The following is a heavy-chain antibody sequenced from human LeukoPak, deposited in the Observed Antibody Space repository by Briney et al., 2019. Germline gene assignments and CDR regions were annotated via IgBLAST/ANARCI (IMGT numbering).Heavy chain of an antibody. V-gene: IGHV3-72*01. J-gene: IGHJ6*02. Sequence: GGSLRLSCAASGFTFSDHYIDWVRQAPGKGLEWVGRSRNKASSYTTAYAATVEGRFTISRDDSESSLYMQMNSLRTEDTAVYYCGRIAITANNGMDVWGQGTTVTVSS. D-gene: IGHD1/OR15-1a*01. CDR1: GFTFSDHY. CDR3: GRIAITANNGMDV. CDR2: SRNKASSYTT.